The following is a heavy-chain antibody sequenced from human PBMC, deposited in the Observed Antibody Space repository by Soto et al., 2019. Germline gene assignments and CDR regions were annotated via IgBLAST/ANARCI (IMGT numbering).Heavy chain of an antibody. D-gene: IGHD2-15*01. V-gene: IGHV4-39*01. J-gene: IGHJ3*02. CDR2: IYYSGST. CDR1: GGSISSSSYY. Sequence: LEIRSLTYTVSGGSISSSSYYWGWIRQPPGKGLEWIGSIYYSGSTYYNPSLTSRVTISVDTSKNQFSLKLSSVTAADTAVYYCARRGVVLKVAFDNWGEWTRVT. CDR3: ARRGVVLKVAFDN.